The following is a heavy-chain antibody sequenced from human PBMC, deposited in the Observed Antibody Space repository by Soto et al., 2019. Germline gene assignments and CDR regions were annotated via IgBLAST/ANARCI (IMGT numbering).Heavy chain of an antibody. V-gene: IGHV3-21*01. CDR2: ISSNSAYI. CDR3: TRYASRDSSARGWFDP. CDR1: GFTFRSFT. D-gene: IGHD6-13*01. Sequence: PGGSLRLSCAASGFTFRSFTMNWVRQAPGKGLEWVSTISSNSAYIYSTDALRGRFTISRDNAKNSLHLQMNSLRAEDTAVYYFTRYASRDSSARGWFDPWGPGTLVTVSS. J-gene: IGHJ5*02.